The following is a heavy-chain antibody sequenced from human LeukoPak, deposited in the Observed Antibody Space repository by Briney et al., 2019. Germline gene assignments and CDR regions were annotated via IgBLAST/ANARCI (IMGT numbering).Heavy chain of an antibody. CDR2: ISSSSSYI. V-gene: IGHV3-21*01. CDR1: GFTFSSYS. J-gene: IGHJ4*02. D-gene: IGHD6-19*01. CDR3: AKEARYSSGWFDY. Sequence: PGGSLRLSCAASGFTFSSYSMNWVRQAPGKGLEWVSSISSSSSYIYYADSVKGRFTISRDNAKNTLYLQMNSLRAEDTAVYYCAKEARYSSGWFDYWGQGTLVTVSS.